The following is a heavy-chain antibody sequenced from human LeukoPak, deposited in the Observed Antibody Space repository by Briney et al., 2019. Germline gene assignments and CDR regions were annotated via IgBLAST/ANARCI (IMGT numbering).Heavy chain of an antibody. J-gene: IGHJ6*03. CDR2: IYWDDDK. CDR3: AHTLGYFDWLLTDYYYYYMDV. V-gene: IGHV2-5*02. Sequence: ESGPTLVNPTQTLTLTCTFSGFSLSTSGVGVGWIRQPPGKALEWLALIYWDDDKRYSPSLKSRLTITKDTSKNQVVLTMTNMDPVDTATYYCAHTLGYFDWLLTDYYYYYMDVWGKGTTVTVSS. CDR1: GFSLSTSGVG. D-gene: IGHD3-9*01.